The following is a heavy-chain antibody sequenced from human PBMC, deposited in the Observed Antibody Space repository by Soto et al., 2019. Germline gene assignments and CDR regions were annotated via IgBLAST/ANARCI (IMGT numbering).Heavy chain of an antibody. CDR2: ISGYNGNT. D-gene: IGHD6-13*01. J-gene: IGHJ4*02. Sequence: QVQLVQSGAEVKKPGASVKVSCKAAGYTFTSYVISWVRQAPGQGLEWMGWISGYNGNTNYAQKFQGRFTMTTDTSTTTAYMELRSLTSDDTAVYYCARDIEAAGAYWGQGPLVTVSS. CDR1: GYTFTSYV. V-gene: IGHV1-18*01. CDR3: ARDIEAAGAY.